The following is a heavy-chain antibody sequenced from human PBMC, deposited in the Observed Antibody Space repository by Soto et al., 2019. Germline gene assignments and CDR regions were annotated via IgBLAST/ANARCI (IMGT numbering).Heavy chain of an antibody. J-gene: IGHJ4*02. V-gene: IGHV4-34*01. CDR1: GGSFSGYY. D-gene: IGHD3-10*02. CDR3: AKLVRDDVRRSDLDH. Sequence: SETLSLTCAVYGGSFSGYYWSWIRQPPGKGLEWIGEINHSGSTSQNPPLRSRITISGDTSRNQFSLNLRSVTAADSGAYYCAKLVRDDVRRSDLDHWGQGTLVTVSS. CDR2: INHSGST.